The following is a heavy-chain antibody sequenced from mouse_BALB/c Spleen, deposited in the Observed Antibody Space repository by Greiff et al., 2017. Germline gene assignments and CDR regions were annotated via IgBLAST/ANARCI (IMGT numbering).Heavy chain of an antibody. CDR1: GFSLTSYG. J-gene: IGHJ3*01. CDR3: ARNDYDETY. D-gene: IGHD2-4*01. CDR2: IWAGGNT. Sequence: VQVVESGPGLVAPSQSLSITCTVSGFSLTSYGVHWVRQPPGKGLEWLGVIWAGGNTNYNSALMSRLSISKDNSKSQVFLKMNSLQTDDTAMYYCARNDYDETYWGQGTLVTVSA. V-gene: IGHV2-9*02.